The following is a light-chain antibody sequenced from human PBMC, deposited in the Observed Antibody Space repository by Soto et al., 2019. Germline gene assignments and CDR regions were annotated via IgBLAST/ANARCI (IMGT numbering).Light chain of an antibody. V-gene: IGLV1-51*02. Sequence: QSVLTQPHSVSAAPLQKVTISCSGSSSNIGNNYVSWYQQLPGTAPKLLIYENNKRPSGIPDRFSGSKSGTSATLGITGLQTGDEADYYCGTWDSSLSAYVFGTGTRSAS. CDR2: ENN. J-gene: IGLJ1*01. CDR3: GTWDSSLSAYV. CDR1: SSNIGNNY.